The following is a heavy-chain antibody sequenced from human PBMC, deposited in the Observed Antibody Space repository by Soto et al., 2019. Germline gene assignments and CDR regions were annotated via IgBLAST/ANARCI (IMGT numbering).Heavy chain of an antibody. J-gene: IGHJ4*02. CDR2: IDNSGST. CDR3: ARGGQDFWSGPFDY. CDR1: GGSISNYF. D-gene: IGHD3-3*01. Sequence: TLSLTCTVSGGSISNYFCNWIRQPAGKGLEWIGRIDNSGSTNYNPSLKSRITMSADTSRNQFSLKLNSVTAADTAVYYCARGGQDFWSGPFDYWGQGALVTV. V-gene: IGHV4-4*07.